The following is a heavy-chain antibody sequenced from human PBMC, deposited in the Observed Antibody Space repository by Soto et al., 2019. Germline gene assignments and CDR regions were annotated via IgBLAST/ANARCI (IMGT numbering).Heavy chain of an antibody. J-gene: IGHJ6*02. CDR2: VSFDGSNE. V-gene: IGHV3-30-3*01. CDR1: GFTFSRYA. D-gene: IGHD4-17*01. CDR3: ARPRMTTTTRYHGMDV. Sequence: QVQLVESGGGVVQPGVSLRLSCSASGFTFSRYAMHWVRQAPGEGLDWVAVVSFDGSNEYYAESVRGRFTISRDTSKNTLYLQMNSLRPEDTAVYFCARPRMTTTTRYHGMDVWGRGTTVTVSS.